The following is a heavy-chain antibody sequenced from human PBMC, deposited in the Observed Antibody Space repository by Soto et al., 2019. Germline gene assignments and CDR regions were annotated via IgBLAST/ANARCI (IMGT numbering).Heavy chain of an antibody. J-gene: IGHJ4*02. V-gene: IGHV3-72*01. CDR1: GFTFSDHF. CDR2: IRNKGSSYST. D-gene: IGHD1-20*01. CDR3: TRDYNWANDY. Sequence: EVQLVESGGGLVQPGGSLRVSCAASGFTFSDHFMDWVRQAPGKGLEWIGRIRNKGSSYSTEYAASVEGRFSISRDDSSNSLSLQMNSLKIEDTAVYYYTRDYNWANDYWGQGTLVTVSS.